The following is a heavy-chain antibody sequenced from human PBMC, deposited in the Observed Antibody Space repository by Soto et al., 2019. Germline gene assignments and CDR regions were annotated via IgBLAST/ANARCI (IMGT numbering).Heavy chain of an antibody. V-gene: IGHV3-30*03. D-gene: IGHD3-10*01. CDR1: GFPFTSYG. CDR2: KSYDGSDK. J-gene: IGHJ4*02. CDR3: VGGQYYFDY. Sequence: QVQLVESGGGVVQPGRSLRLSCAASGFPFTSYGMHWVREGPDKGLEWVAIKSYDGSDKYYADSVKGRFTISRDNSKNTRYLQMNSLRPEDTALYYCVGGQYYFDYRGQGTLVIVSS.